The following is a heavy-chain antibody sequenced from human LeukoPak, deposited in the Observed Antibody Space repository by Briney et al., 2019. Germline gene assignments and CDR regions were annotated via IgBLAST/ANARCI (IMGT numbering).Heavy chain of an antibody. D-gene: IGHD2-2*01. CDR3: ARVSGWGIVVVPTQNY. Sequence: ASVKVSCKASGYTFTSYGISWVRQAPGQGLEWMGWISAYNGNTNYAQKLQGRVTMTTDTSTSTAYMELRSLRSDDTAVYYCARVSGWGIVVVPTQNYWGQGTLVTVSS. V-gene: IGHV1-18*01. CDR2: ISAYNGNT. CDR1: GYTFTSYG. J-gene: IGHJ4*02.